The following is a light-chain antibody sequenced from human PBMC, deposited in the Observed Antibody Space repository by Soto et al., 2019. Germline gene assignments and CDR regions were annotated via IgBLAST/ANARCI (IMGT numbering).Light chain of an antibody. V-gene: IGLV2-14*03. Sequence: QSALTQPASVSGSPGQSITISCTGTSSDVGAYNFVSWYQQHPGTAPNLIISEVNNRPSGVSNRFSGSKSGNTASLTISGLQAEEEADYYCCSYSTSDTYVFGTGTKLTVL. CDR1: SSDVGAYNF. J-gene: IGLJ1*01. CDR3: CSYSTSDTYV. CDR2: EVN.